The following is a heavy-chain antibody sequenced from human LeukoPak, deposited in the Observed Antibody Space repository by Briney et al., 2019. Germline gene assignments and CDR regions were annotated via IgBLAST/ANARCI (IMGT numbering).Heavy chain of an antibody. Sequence: GGSLRLSCAASGFSFSSYGMHWVRQAPGKGLEWVAVIWYDGSKKYYADSVKGRFIISRDNSRNTLYLQMNSLRVEDTTVYYCARDFTPEWFDIHWGQGTLVTVS. J-gene: IGHJ4*02. CDR2: IWYDGSKK. V-gene: IGHV3-33*01. CDR3: ARDFTPEWFDIH. D-gene: IGHD3-3*01. CDR1: GFSFSSYG.